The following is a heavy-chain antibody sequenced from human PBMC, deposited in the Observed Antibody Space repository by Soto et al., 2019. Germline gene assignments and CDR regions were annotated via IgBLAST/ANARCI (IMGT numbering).Heavy chain of an antibody. CDR3: ARGGGYDTFDY. CDR1: GGSISSSSYY. Sequence: PSETLSLTCTVSGGSISSSSYYWGWLRQPPGKGLEWIGSIYYSGSPNYNPALKSRVTISVDTSKNQYSLKLSSVTAADTAVYYCARGGGYDTFDYWGQGTLVTVSS. J-gene: IGHJ4*02. CDR2: IYYSGSP. D-gene: IGHD5-12*01. V-gene: IGHV4-39*07.